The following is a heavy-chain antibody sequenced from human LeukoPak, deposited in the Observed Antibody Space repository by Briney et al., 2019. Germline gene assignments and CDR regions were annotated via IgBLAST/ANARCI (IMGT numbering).Heavy chain of an antibody. CDR3: ARLLHHYGSGSFFDY. D-gene: IGHD3-10*01. V-gene: IGHV4-38-2*02. Sequence: SETLSLTCTVSGYSISSDYYWGWIRQPPGKGLEWIGNIFHNGNTYYNPSLKSRVTMSIDTSKKQFSLKLSSVTAADTAVYYCARLLHHYGSGSFFDYWGQGTLVTVSS. J-gene: IGHJ4*02. CDR1: GYSISSDYY. CDR2: IFHNGNT.